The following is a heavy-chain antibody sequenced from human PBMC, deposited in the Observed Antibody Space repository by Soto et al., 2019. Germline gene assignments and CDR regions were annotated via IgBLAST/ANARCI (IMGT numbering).Heavy chain of an antibody. CDR1: GFTFTNSA. V-gene: IGHV1-58*01. J-gene: IGHJ6*02. CDR2: IVVGSGNT. Sequence: ASVKVSCKASGFTFTNSAVQWVRQARGQRLEWIGWIVVGSGNTNYAQKFQERVTITRDMSTSTAYMGLRSLRSDDTAVYYCARDPPPMAVWGQGTTVTVSS. CDR3: ARDPPPMAV.